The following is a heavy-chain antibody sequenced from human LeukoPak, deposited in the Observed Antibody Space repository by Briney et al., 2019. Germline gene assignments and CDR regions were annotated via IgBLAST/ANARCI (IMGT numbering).Heavy chain of an antibody. CDR3: ARDYYDSSGYRYYYYYYMDV. CDR2: IYYSGST. Sequence: SETLSLTCTVSGGSISSSSYYWGWIRQPPGKGLEWIGSIYYSGSTYYNPSLKSRVTISVDTSKNQFSLKLSSVTAADTAVYYCARDYYDSSGYRYYYYYYMDVWGKGTTVTVSS. D-gene: IGHD3-22*01. CDR1: GGSISSSSYY. V-gene: IGHV4-39*07. J-gene: IGHJ6*03.